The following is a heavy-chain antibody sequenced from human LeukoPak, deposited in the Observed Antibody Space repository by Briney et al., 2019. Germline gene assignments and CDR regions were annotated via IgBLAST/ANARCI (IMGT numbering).Heavy chain of an antibody. D-gene: IGHD2-15*01. V-gene: IGHV4-34*01. Sequence: PSETLSLTCAVYGGSFSGYYWSWIRQPPGKGLEWIGEINHSGSTNYNPSLKSRVTISVDTSKNQFSLRLSSVTAADTSVYYCARGSGGSCYSTWGQGTLVTVSS. CDR3: ARGSGGSCYST. CDR1: GGSFSGYY. CDR2: INHSGST. J-gene: IGHJ5*02.